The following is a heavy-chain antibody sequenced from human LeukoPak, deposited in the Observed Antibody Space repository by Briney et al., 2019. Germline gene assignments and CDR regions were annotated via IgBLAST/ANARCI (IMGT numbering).Heavy chain of an antibody. Sequence: SETLSLTCTVSGGSISSYYWSWIRQPPGKGLERIGYIYYSGSTNYNPSLKSRVTISVDTSKNQFSLKLSSVTAADTAVYYCASLRGIRGPAGGSFDYWGQGTLVTVSS. CDR1: GGSISSYY. J-gene: IGHJ4*02. CDR2: IYYSGST. CDR3: ASLRGIRGPAGGSFDY. D-gene: IGHD3-16*01. V-gene: IGHV4-59*01.